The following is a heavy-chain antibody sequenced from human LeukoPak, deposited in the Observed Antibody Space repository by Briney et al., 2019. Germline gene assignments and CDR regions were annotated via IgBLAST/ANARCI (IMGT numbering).Heavy chain of an antibody. J-gene: IGHJ4*02. CDR3: ARGSDDFWSGYSPSY. V-gene: IGHV1-2*02. CDR1: GYTFTGYY. CDR2: INPNSGGT. Sequence: ASXKVXCKASGYTFTGYYMHWVRQAPGQGLEWMGWINPNSGGTNYAQKFQGRVTMTRDTSISTAYMELSRLRSDDTAVYYCARGSDDFWSGYSPSYWGQGTLVTVSS. D-gene: IGHD3-3*01.